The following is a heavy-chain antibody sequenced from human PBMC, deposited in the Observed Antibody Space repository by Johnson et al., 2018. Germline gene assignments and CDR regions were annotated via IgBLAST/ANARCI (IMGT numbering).Heavy chain of an antibody. CDR2: IYHSGIT. V-gene: IGHV4-59*01. D-gene: IGHD3-22*01. J-gene: IGHJ1*01. Sequence: QVQLVESGPGLVKPSETLSLTCTVSGGSISGYYWSWIRQPPGKRLEWLGYIYHSGITKYNPSLNSRVTMSVDASKNQCSLQLNSVTAADTAVYYCARYVSSSGYVHHWGQGTLVTVSS. CDR3: ARYVSSSGYVHH. CDR1: GGSISGYY.